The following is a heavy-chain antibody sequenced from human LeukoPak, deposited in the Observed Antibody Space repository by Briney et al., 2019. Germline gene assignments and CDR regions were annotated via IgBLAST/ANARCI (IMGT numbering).Heavy chain of an antibody. D-gene: IGHD3-10*01. CDR2: IYYSGNT. J-gene: IGHJ6*03. CDR3: ARMVRGRGYYYYYMDV. V-gene: IGHV4-39*01. CDR1: GFTFSSYA. Sequence: PGGSLRLSCAASGFTFSSYAMSWVRQAPGKGLEWIGSIYYSGNTYYNPSLKSRVTISVDTSKNEFSLKLSSVTAADTAVYSCARMVRGRGYYYYYMDVWGKGTTVTVSS.